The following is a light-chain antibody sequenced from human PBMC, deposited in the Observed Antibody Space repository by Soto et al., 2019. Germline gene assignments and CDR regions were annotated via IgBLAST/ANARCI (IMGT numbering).Light chain of an antibody. CDR3: QQSYSTPVD. V-gene: IGKV1-39*01. J-gene: IGKJ2*01. Sequence: DIQMTQSPSSLSASVGDRVTITCRARQSISSYLNWYQPKPGKAPRLLIYAASSLQSGVPSRFRGSGSGTDFTLTISSLQPEDSAAYYCQQSYSTPVDFGQGTQLEIK. CDR1: QSISSY. CDR2: AAS.